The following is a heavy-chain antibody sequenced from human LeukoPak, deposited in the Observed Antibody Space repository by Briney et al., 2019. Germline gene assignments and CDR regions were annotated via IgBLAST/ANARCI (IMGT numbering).Heavy chain of an antibody. D-gene: IGHD6-13*01. CDR3: ARGKLVPDY. J-gene: IGHJ4*02. V-gene: IGHV4-59*12. Sequence: PSETLSLTCTVSGVSISSYYWGWIRQPPGKGLEWIGYIYFSGSTNYNPSLKSRVTISVDKSKNQFSLKLSSVTAADTAVYYCARGKLVPDYWGQGTLVTVSS. CDR1: GVSISSYY. CDR2: IYFSGST.